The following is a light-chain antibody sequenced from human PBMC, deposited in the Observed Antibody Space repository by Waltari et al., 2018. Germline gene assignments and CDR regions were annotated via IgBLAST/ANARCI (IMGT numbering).Light chain of an antibody. Sequence: EILMTQSPATLSVSPGERATVTCRASQSVGSNLAWYQHKPGQSPRLLIYPASTTAAGIPARFSGSGSGMEFTLTISSLQSEDFAIYYCQQYNNWPGTFGQGTRVEIK. CDR1: QSVGSN. CDR3: QQYNNWPGT. CDR2: PAS. V-gene: IGKV3-15*01. J-gene: IGKJ1*01.